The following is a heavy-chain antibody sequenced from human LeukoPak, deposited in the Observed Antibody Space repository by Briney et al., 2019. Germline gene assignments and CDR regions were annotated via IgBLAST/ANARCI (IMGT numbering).Heavy chain of an antibody. Sequence: SETLSLTCTVSGGSISSSSYYWGWIRQPPGKGLEWIGSIYYSGSTYYNPSLKSRVTISVDTSKNQFSLKLSSVTAADTAVYYCARDPDTAMGTLYFDYWGQGTLVTVSS. CDR3: ARDPDTAMGTLYFDY. CDR2: IYYSGST. V-gene: IGHV4-39*07. J-gene: IGHJ4*02. CDR1: GGSISSSSYY. D-gene: IGHD5-18*01.